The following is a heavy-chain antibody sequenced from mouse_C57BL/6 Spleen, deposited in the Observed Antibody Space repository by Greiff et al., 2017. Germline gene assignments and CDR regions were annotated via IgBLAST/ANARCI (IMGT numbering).Heavy chain of an antibody. CDR3: TRYFSYAMDY. Sequence: VQLQQSGAELVRPGASVKLSCTASGFNIKDYYMHWVKQRPEQGLEWIGRIDPEDGDTEYAPKFQGKATVTADTSSNTAYLQLRSLTSEDTAVYYCTRYFSYAMDYWGQGTSVTVSS. J-gene: IGHJ4*01. CDR1: GFNIKDYY. V-gene: IGHV14-1*01. CDR2: IDPEDGDT.